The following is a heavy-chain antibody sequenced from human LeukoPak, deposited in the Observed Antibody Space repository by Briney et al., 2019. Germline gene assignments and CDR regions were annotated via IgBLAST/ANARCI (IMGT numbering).Heavy chain of an antibody. CDR2: FYGSGSA. CDR3: VRDVSQRRQFDY. CDR1: GGSISSYY. D-gene: IGHD1-1*01. J-gene: IGHJ4*02. Sequence: SETLSLTCTVSGGSISSYYWSWIRQPPGKGLEWIGYFYGSGSASYNPSLKSRVTISIDRSNNQFSLKMSSVTAADTAVYYCVRDVSQRRQFDYWGQGILVTVSS. V-gene: IGHV4-59*12.